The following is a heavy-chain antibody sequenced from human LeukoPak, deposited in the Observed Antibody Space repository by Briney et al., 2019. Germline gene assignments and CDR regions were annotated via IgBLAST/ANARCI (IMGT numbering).Heavy chain of an antibody. CDR1: GFTFSSYS. Sequence: PGGSLRLSCAASGFTFSSYSMNWVRQAPGKGLEWVSSISSSSSYIYYADSVKGRFTISRDNAKNSLYLQMNSLRAEDTALYYCAKENFAAAGPYFDYWGQGTLVTVSS. CDR2: ISSSSSYI. J-gene: IGHJ4*02. V-gene: IGHV3-21*04. CDR3: AKENFAAAGPYFDY. D-gene: IGHD6-13*01.